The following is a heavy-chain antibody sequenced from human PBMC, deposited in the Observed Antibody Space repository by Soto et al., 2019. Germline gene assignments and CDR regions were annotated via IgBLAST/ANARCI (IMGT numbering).Heavy chain of an antibody. CDR3: ARWVGATSFDY. D-gene: IGHD1-26*01. V-gene: IGHV4-31*03. CDR2: IYYSGST. J-gene: IGHJ4*02. CDR1: GGSISSGGYY. Sequence: QVQLQESGPGLVKPSQTLSLTCTVSGGSISSGGYYWSWIRQHPGKGLEWIGYIYYSGSTYYNPSLKSRVTISVDTSKNQFALKLSSVTAADTAVDYGARWVGATSFDYWGQGTLVTVSS.